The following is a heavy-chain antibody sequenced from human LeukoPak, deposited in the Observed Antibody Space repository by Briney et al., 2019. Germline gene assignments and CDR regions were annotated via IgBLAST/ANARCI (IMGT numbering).Heavy chain of an antibody. V-gene: IGHV1-2*02. J-gene: IGHJ4*02. D-gene: IGHD1-26*01. Sequence: ASVKVSCKASGYTFTGYYMHWVRQAPGQGLEWMGWINPNSGGTNYAQKFQGRVTMTRDTSISTAYMELSRLRSDDTAVYYCASSVPRSGSYHFDYWGQETLVTVSS. CDR3: ASSVPRSGSYHFDY. CDR2: INPNSGGT. CDR1: GYTFTGYY.